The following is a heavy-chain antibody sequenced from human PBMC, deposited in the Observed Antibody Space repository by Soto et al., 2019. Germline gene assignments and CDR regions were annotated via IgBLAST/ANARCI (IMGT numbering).Heavy chain of an antibody. CDR3: ARTYDSSGYYYDY. J-gene: IGHJ4*02. CDR2: IYYSGST. Sequence: SSETLSLTCTVSGGSISSGDYYWSWIRQPPGKGLEWIGYIYYSGSTYYNPSLKSRVTISVDTSKNQFSLKLSSVTAADTAVYYCARTYDSSGYYYDYWGQGTLVTVSS. V-gene: IGHV4-30-4*01. CDR1: GGSISSGDYY. D-gene: IGHD3-22*01.